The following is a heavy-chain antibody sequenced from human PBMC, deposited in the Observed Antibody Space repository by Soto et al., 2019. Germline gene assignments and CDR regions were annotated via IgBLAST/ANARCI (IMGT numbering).Heavy chain of an antibody. J-gene: IGHJ1*01. D-gene: IGHD3-10*01. V-gene: IGHV4-59*01. CDR3: ASSVPEYFQH. CDR1: GGSISSYY. Sequence: PSETLSLTCTISGGSISSYYWSWIRQPPGKGLEWIGYIFYSGYTNYNPSLKSRVTISLGTSKNQFSLKLSSVTAADTAVFYCASSVPEYFQHWGQGTLVTVSS. CDR2: IFYSGYT.